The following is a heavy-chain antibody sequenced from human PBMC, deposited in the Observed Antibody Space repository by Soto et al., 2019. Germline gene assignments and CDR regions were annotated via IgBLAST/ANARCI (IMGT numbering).Heavy chain of an antibody. V-gene: IGHV5-10-1*01. Sequence: LGESLKISCKGSGYSFTSYWISWVRQMPGKGLEWMGRIDPSDSYTNYSPSFQGHVTISADKSISTAYLQWSSLKASDTAMYYCASSRGYSSSLAFDYWGQGTLVTVSS. J-gene: IGHJ4*02. D-gene: IGHD6-13*01. CDR2: IDPSDSYT. CDR1: GYSFTSYW. CDR3: ASSRGYSSSLAFDY.